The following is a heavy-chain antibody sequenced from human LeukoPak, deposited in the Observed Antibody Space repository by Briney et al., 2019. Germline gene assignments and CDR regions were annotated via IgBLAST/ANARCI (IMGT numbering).Heavy chain of an antibody. CDR2: INPNTGDT. J-gene: IGHJ5*02. D-gene: IGHD4-17*01. CDR3: ARPNGDYYNWFDP. V-gene: IGHV1-2*02. Sequence: GASVKVSCKASGYTFTDYSIHWVRQAPGQGLEWIGWINPNTGDTNYAQKFQDRVNHTGDTSISTAYMELTNLGSDDTAVYYCARPNGDYYNWFDPWGQGTLVTVSS. CDR1: GYTFTDYS.